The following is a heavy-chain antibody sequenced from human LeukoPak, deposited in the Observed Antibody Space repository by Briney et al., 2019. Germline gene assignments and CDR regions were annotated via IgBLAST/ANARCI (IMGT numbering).Heavy chain of an antibody. CDR1: GVSVSPHY. D-gene: IGHD4-23*01. CDR2: IFYSGIT. V-gene: IGHV4-59*08. J-gene: IGHJ4*02. Sequence: SETLSFTCTVSGVSVSPHYWSWIRQPPGRGLEWIGYIFYSGITNYNPSLKSRVTISVDTSRNQLSLRLSSVTAADTAVYYCARHTDYGGNSGFDYWGQGTLVTVSS. CDR3: ARHTDYGGNSGFDY.